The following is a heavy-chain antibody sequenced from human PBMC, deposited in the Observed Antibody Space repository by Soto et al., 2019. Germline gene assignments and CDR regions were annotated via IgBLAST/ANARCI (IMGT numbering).Heavy chain of an antibody. Sequence: SETLSLTCAVSGGSISSGNWWSLVRQPPGKGLEWIGEIYHSGSTNYNPSLKSRVTISVDKSKNQFSLKLSSVAAADTAVYYCATVRRYSNFDYWGQGTLVTVSS. CDR3: ATVRRYSNFDY. CDR1: GGSISSGNW. V-gene: IGHV4-4*02. D-gene: IGHD6-13*01. CDR2: IYHSGST. J-gene: IGHJ4*02.